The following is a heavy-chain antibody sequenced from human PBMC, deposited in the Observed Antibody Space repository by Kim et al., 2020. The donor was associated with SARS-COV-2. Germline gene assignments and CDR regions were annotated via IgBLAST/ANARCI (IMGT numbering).Heavy chain of an antibody. CDR1: GFTFSDYY. Sequence: GGSLRLSCAASGFTFSDYYMSWNRQAPGKGLEWVSYISSSGSTIYYADSVKGRFTISRDNAKYSLYLQMNSLRAEDTAVYYCARVRGAAGPFFYYYFGMDVWGQGTTVTVSS. J-gene: IGHJ6*02. CDR3: ARVRGAAGPFFYYYFGMDV. D-gene: IGHD6-13*01. CDR2: ISSSGSTI. V-gene: IGHV3-11*01.